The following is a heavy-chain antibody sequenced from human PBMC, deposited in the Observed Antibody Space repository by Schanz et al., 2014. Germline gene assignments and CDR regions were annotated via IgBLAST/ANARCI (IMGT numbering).Heavy chain of an antibody. CDR1: GGTFSSDT. J-gene: IGHJ3*02. Sequence: QILLVQPGPEVKKPGASVTVSCKASGGTFSSDTFSWVRQAPGQGLEWMGRIIPIHGIVNYAQRFQDRVRITADKSTSTAYMELSSLRSDDTAVYYCARGGGPEDVFDIWGQGTILTVSS. V-gene: IGHV1-69*02. D-gene: IGHD2-15*01. CDR2: IIPIHGIV. CDR3: ARGGGPEDVFDI.